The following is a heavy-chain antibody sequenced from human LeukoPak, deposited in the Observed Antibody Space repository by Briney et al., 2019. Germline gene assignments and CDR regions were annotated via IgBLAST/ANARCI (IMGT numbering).Heavy chain of an antibody. CDR2: IIPIFGTA. J-gene: IGHJ3*02. CDR1: GGTFSSYA. D-gene: IGHD1-26*01. V-gene: IGHV1-69*13. Sequence: EASVKVSCKASGGTFSSYAISWVRQAPGQGLEWMGGIIPIFGTANYAQKFQGRVTITADESTSTAYMELSSLRSEDTAVYYCAREDDTGRYMGDDAFDIWGQGTMVTVSS. CDR3: AREDDTGRYMGDDAFDI.